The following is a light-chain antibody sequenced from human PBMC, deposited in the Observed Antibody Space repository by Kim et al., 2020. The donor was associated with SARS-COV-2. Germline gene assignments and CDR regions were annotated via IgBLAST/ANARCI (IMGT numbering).Light chain of an antibody. V-gene: IGKV1-5*03. Sequence: DIQMTQSPSTLSASVGDRVTITCRASQSISNWLAWYQQKAGKAPKLLVYMASTLEGGVPSRFSGSGSGTEFTLTISSLQPDDFSTYYCHQYSGSVATFGQGTKVDIK. CDR3: HQYSGSVAT. CDR2: MAS. J-gene: IGKJ1*01. CDR1: QSISNW.